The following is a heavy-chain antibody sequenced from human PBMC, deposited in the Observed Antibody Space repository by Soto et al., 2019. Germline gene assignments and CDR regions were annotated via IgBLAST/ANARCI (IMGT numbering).Heavy chain of an antibody. D-gene: IGHD4-17*01. J-gene: IGHJ4*01. Sequence: ASVKVSCKASGYTFTYYEITWVRQAPGQGLEWMGWISAYSGNTNYAQKLQGRLTMTTDTSTNTAYMELRSLRSDDTAVYYCARVVKAGDYGDYGRYYFDYWGHGALVTVSS. CDR2: ISAYSGNT. V-gene: IGHV1-18*04. CDR3: ARVVKAGDYGDYGRYYFDY. CDR1: GYTFTYYE.